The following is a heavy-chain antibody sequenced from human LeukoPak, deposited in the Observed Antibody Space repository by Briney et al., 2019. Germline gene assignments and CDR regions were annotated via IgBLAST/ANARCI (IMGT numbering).Heavy chain of an antibody. J-gene: IGHJ6*02. CDR1: GFTFDDYG. V-gene: IGHV3-20*04. CDR3: ARDSGLDSGYDYYYGMDV. Sequence: GGSLRLSCAASGFTFDDYGMSWVRQAPGKGLEWVSGINWNGGSTGYADSVKGRFTISRDNAKNSLYLQMNSLRAEDTAVYYCARDSGLDSGYDYYYGMDVWGQGTTVTVSS. D-gene: IGHD5-12*01. CDR2: INWNGGST.